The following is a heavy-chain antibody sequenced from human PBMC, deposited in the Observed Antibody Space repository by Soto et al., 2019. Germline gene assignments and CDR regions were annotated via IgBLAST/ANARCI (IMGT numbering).Heavy chain of an antibody. CDR2: ISDGGERT. J-gene: IGHJ6*02. V-gene: IGHV3-23*01. CDR1: GFTFSDYV. CDR3: ARDRSTDFGLDV. D-gene: IGHD3-3*01. Sequence: EVLLLESGGDSVQPGGSLRLSCVASGFTFSDYVMSWVRQVPGKGLEWVSSISDGGERTDYRDSVRGRFTISRDNVRVTLHLQMNSLRVDDTATYFCARDRSTDFGLDVWGQGTTVTVSS.